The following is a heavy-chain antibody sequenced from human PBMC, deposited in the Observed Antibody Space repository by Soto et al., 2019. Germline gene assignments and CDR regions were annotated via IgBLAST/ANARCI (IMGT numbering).Heavy chain of an antibody. V-gene: IGHV3-53*01. Sequence: GGSLRLSCAASGFTVSSNYMSWVRQAPGKGLEWVSVIYSGGSTYYADSVKGRFTISRDNSKNTLYLQMNSLRAEDTAVYYCAGDRRGNYYFDYWGQGTLVTVSS. CDR2: IYSGGST. D-gene: IGHD3-10*01. CDR1: GFTVSSNY. J-gene: IGHJ4*02. CDR3: AGDRRGNYYFDY.